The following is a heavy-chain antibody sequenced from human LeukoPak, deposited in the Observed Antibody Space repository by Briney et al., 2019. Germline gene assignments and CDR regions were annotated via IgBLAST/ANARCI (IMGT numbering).Heavy chain of an antibody. D-gene: IGHD5-18*01. CDR3: ARHLSGVTGYTYDRGIDY. CDR1: GFTFSDYY. J-gene: IGHJ4*02. CDR2: ISSSGSST. Sequence: GGSLRLSCAASGFTFSDYYMNWIRQAPGKGLEWVSYISSSGSSTYYADSVKGRFTISRDNAKTSLYLQMISLRAEDTAVYYCARHLSGVTGYTYDRGIDYWGQGTLVTVSS. V-gene: IGHV3-11*04.